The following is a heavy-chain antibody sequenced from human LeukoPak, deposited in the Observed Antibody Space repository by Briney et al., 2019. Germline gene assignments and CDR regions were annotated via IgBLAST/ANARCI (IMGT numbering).Heavy chain of an antibody. D-gene: IGHD3-16*02. Sequence: GGSLRLSCAASGFTFSNYWVHWVRQAPGKGLVWVSRINTDGRSISYADSVKGRFTISRDNAKNTLYLQMNSLRAEDTAVYYCARARTYRFEYWGQGTLVTVSS. CDR3: ARARTYRFEY. J-gene: IGHJ4*02. V-gene: IGHV3-74*01. CDR2: INTDGRSI. CDR1: GFTFSNYW.